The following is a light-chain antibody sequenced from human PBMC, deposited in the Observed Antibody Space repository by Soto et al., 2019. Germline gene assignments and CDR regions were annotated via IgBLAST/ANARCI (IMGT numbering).Light chain of an antibody. V-gene: IGLV2-14*01. CDR2: EVN. Sequence: QSALTQPASVSGSPGQSITISCTGTSSDVGGYNYVSWYQQHPGKVPKLMIYEVNNRPSGVSSRFSGSKSGNTASLTISRLQAEDEADYYCSSYTSSSSYVFGTGTKVTVL. CDR3: SSYTSSSSYV. CDR1: SSDVGGYNY. J-gene: IGLJ1*01.